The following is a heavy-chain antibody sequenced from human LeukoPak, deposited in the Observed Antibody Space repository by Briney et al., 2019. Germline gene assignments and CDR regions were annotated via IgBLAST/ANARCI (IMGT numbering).Heavy chain of an antibody. J-gene: IGHJ4*02. V-gene: IGHV3-20*04. CDR3: ASGQGNFDY. CDR2: INWNGGST. Sequence: GGSLTLSCAASGFTFDDYGMSWVRHAPGKGLEWVSGINWNGGSTGYADSVKGRFTISRDNAKNSLYLQMDSLRAEDTALYYCASGQGNFDYWGQGTLVTVSS. CDR1: GFTFDDYG.